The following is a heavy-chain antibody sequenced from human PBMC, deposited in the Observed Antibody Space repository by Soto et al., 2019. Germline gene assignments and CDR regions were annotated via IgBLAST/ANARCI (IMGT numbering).Heavy chain of an antibody. J-gene: IGHJ4*02. CDR1: GFTFSNYA. CDR3: AKPSTVTYYYDSSGYSDFDY. D-gene: IGHD3-22*01. CDR2: ISGSGGTT. V-gene: IGHV3-23*01. Sequence: EVQLLESGGGLVQPGGSLRLSCAASGFTFSNYAMSWVRQAPGKGLEWVSTISGSGGTTYYADSVKGRFTISRDNFKNTLYLQMNSLRAEDTAVYYCAKPSTVTYYYDSSGYSDFDYWGQGTLVTVSS.